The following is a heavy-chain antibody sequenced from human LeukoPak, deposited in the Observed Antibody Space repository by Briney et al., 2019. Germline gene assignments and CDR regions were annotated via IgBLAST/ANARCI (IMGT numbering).Heavy chain of an antibody. CDR2: IYYSGST. D-gene: IGHD3-3*01. V-gene: IGHV4-59*01. CDR3: ARVPYDFWSGLPRVYYMDV. CDR1: GGSISSYY. Sequence: SETLSLTRTVSGGSISSYYWSWIRQPPGKGLEWIGYIYYSGSTNYNPSLKSRVTISVDTSKNQFSLKLSSVTATDTAVYYCARVPYDFWSGLPRVYYMDVWGKGTTVTVSS. J-gene: IGHJ6*03.